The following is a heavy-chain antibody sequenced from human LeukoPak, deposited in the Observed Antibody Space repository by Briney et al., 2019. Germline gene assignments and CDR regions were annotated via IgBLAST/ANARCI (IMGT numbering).Heavy chain of an antibody. V-gene: IGHV3-23*01. D-gene: IGHD2-21*02. CDR2: IAGSGDSS. CDR1: GITFTSYA. CDR3: ARDRYCGGDCYYWHFDL. Sequence: GGSLRLSCAASGITFTSYAMTWVRQAPGKGLEWVSSIAGSGDSSYYADSVKGRFIISRDNSKDTLYLQMNNLRVEDTAVYYCARDRYCGGDCYYWHFDLWGRGTLVTVSS. J-gene: IGHJ2*01.